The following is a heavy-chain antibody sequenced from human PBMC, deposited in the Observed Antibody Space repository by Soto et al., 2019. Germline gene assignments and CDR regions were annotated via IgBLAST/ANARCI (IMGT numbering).Heavy chain of an antibody. D-gene: IGHD2-15*01. CDR2: VWYDGSNQ. CDR1: GFTFGIYA. CDR3: AREVSCSGGSCYRGNFDY. V-gene: IGHV3-33*01. Sequence: AGGSLRLSCAASGFTFGIYAMHWVRQAPGKGLEWVAAVWYDGSNQYYGDSVKGRFTISRDNSKNTLSLQVNSLRAEDTAVYFCAREVSCSGGSCYRGNFDYWGPGTLVTVSS. J-gene: IGHJ4*02.